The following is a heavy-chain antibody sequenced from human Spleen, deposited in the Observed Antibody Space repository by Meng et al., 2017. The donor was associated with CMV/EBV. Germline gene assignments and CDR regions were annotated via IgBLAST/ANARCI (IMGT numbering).Heavy chain of an antibody. V-gene: IGHV3-21*06. CDR2: ISSSSSNT. CDR1: FTFSTYS. J-gene: IGHJ3*02. D-gene: IGHD4-23*01. Sequence: FTFSTYSMNWVRQAPGKGLEWVSSISSSSSNTYYADSVKGRFTISTDKAKNSLYLQMNSLRVEDTAVYYCARFGGALVGLNDAFDIWGPGTMVTVSS. CDR3: ARFGGALVGLNDAFDI.